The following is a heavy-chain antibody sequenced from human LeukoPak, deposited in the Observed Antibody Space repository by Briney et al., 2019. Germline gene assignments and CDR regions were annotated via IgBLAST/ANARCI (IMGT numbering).Heavy chain of an antibody. Sequence: SETLSLTCTVSGGSISSYYWSWIRQPPGKGLEWIGYIYYSGSTNYNPSLKSRVTISVDTSKNQFSLKLSSVTAADTAVYYCARANWERTGAFDIWGQGTMVTVSS. J-gene: IGHJ3*02. CDR3: ARANWERTGAFDI. CDR1: GGSISSYY. D-gene: IGHD7-27*01. CDR2: IYYSGST. V-gene: IGHV4-59*01.